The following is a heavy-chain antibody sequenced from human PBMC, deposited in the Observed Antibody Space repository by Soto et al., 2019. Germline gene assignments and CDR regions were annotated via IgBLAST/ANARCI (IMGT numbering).Heavy chain of an antibody. Sequence: EVHLVESGGGLVKPGGSLRLSCAGSGFTFSNAWMTWVRQAPGKGLEWVSRIKSKSDGGKIDYAAPVKGRFTISRDDSKNTLYLQMNSLKSEDTAVYYCIRDPYGVCWGQGTLVTVSS. CDR2: IKSKSDGGKI. CDR3: IRDPYGVC. V-gene: IGHV3-15*01. J-gene: IGHJ4*02. D-gene: IGHD2-8*01. CDR1: GFTFSNAW.